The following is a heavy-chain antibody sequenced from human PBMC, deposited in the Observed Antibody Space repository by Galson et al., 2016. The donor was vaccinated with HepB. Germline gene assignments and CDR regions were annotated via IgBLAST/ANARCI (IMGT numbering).Heavy chain of an antibody. CDR3: TTTIGSTIRQNVH. J-gene: IGHJ4*02. CDR2: ISRGSDYI. V-gene: IGHV3-21*01. Sequence: SLRLSCAVSGFPFSYYSMNWVRQAPGKGLEWVTSISRGSDYIFYRDSLKGRFTVSRDNAKNSLYLQTDSLRVEDTAIYYCTTTIGSTIRQNVHWGQGILVTVSS. CDR1: GFPFSYYS. D-gene: IGHD5/OR15-5a*01.